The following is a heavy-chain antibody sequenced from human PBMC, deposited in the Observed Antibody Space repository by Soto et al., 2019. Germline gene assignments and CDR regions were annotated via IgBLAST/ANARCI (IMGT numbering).Heavy chain of an antibody. Sequence: QVQLVESGGGVVQPGRSLRLSCAASGFTFSDHGMHWVRQVPDKGLEWVAVISHDGITKYDADSLKGRFTISRDSFSNTVFRQLHGLRAGDRAVFFCTRDREDRALAFESWGQATGVTVSS. CDR1: GFTFSDHG. J-gene: IGHJ4*02. V-gene: IGHV3-30*03. D-gene: IGHD1-26*01. CDR2: ISHDGITK. CDR3: TRDREDRALAFES.